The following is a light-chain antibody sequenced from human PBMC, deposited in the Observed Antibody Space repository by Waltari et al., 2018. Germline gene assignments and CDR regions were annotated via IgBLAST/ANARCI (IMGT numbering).Light chain of an antibody. Sequence: QSVLTQPPSASGTPGQRVTIPCSGSSSHIGSNYHYWYQQLPGAAPKLLIYRNNQRPSGVPDRFSGSKSGTSASLAISGLRSEDEADYYCAAWDDSLSGRVFGGGTKLTVL. J-gene: IGLJ3*02. CDR2: RNN. CDR3: AAWDDSLSGRV. V-gene: IGLV1-47*01. CDR1: SSHIGSNY.